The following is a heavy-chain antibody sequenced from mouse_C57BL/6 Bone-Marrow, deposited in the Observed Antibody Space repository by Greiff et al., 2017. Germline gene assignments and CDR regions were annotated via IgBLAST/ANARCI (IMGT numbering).Heavy chain of an antibody. CDR3: ARGLTYYFDY. V-gene: IGHV1-47*01. J-gene: IGHJ2*01. CDR1: GYTFTTYS. CDR2: IHPYNDDT. Sequence: VQLQQSGAELVKPGASVKMSCKASGYTFTTYSIDWMKQNHGKSLAWIGNIHPYNDDTKYNEKFKGKATLTVDKSSSTAYMELSRLTSDDSAVYYCARGLTYYFDYWGQGTTLTVSS. D-gene: IGHD2-4*01.